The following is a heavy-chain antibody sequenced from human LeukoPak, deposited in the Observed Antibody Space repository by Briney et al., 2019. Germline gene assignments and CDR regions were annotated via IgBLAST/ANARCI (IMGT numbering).Heavy chain of an antibody. V-gene: IGHV3-48*03. D-gene: IGHD6-19*01. J-gene: IGHJ4*02. Sequence: GGSVRVSCPASGFTFSSYEMNWVRQAPGKGLEWVSYISSSGSTIYYAHSVKGRFTISRDNAKNQLYLQMNSLRDEDTAVYYCAGGSGWYAYFDYWGERTLVTVSS. CDR3: AGGSGWYAYFDY. CDR2: ISSSGSTI. CDR1: GFTFSSYE.